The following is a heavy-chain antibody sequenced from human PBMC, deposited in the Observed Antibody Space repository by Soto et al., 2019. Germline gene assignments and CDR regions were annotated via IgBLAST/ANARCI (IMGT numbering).Heavy chain of an antibody. D-gene: IGHD6-13*01. CDR2: ISYDGSNK. Sequence: QVQLVQSGGGVVQPGRSLRLSCATSGFTFNTFAMYWVRQAPGRGLEWVAFISYDGSNKYYADSVKGRFTISRDNSKNILYLQTNSLSVEDTAVYYCANALGSTFTLDNWFDPWGQGTLVSVSS. J-gene: IGHJ5*02. CDR3: ANALGSTFTLDNWFDP. V-gene: IGHV3-30*18. CDR1: GFTFNTFA.